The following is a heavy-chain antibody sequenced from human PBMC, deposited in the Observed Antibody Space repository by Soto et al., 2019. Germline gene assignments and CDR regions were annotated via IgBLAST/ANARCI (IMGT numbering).Heavy chain of an antibody. CDR3: ARDNWFDP. Sequence: SETLSLTCTVSGGSITGHYWNWIRKPAGKGLEWIGRIYSTGTTNFNPSLKSRVTMSVDTSKNQFSLKLSSVTAADTAVYYCARDNWFDPWGQGTLVTVSS. CDR2: IYSTGTT. V-gene: IGHV4-4*07. J-gene: IGHJ5*02. CDR1: GGSITGHY.